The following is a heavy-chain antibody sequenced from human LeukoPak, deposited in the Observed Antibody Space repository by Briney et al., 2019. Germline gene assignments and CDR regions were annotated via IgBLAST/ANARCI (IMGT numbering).Heavy chain of an antibody. V-gene: IGHV3-74*01. CDR3: AKLRSSVPAAAYNN. J-gene: IGHJ4*02. CDR1: GFTFSSYW. CDR2: ITNDGSSK. D-gene: IGHD2-2*01. Sequence: PGGSLRLSCAASGFTFSSYWMHWVRQAPGKGLVWVSGITNDGSSKSYADSVKGRFTISRDNAKNTLYLQMNSLRAEDTAVYYCAKLRSSVPAAAYNNWGQGILVTVSS.